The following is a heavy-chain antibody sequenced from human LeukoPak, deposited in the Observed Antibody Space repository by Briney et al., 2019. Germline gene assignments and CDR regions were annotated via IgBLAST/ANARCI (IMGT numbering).Heavy chain of an antibody. D-gene: IGHD3-3*01. V-gene: IGHV1-2*02. CDR1: GYTFTSYY. J-gene: IGHJ4*02. CDR2: INPNSGGT. CDR3: AGFDFWSGYSKFDY. Sequence: GASVKVSCKASGYTFTSYYMHWVRQAPGQGLEWMGWINPNSGGTNYAQKFQGRVTMTRDTSISTAYMELSRLRSDDTAVYYCAGFDFWSGYSKFDYWGQGTLVTVSS.